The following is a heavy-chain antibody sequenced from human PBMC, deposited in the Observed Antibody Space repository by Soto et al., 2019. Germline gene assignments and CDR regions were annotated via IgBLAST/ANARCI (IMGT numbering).Heavy chain of an antibody. D-gene: IGHD2-21*01. CDR1: GFTFSSYA. Sequence: GGSLRLSCAASGFTFSSYAMSWVRQAPGKGLEWVSAISGSGGSTYYADSVKGRFTISRDNSKNTLYLQMNSLRAEDTAVYYCAKEDCGGDCYPPWFPFDYWGQGTLVTVSS. J-gene: IGHJ4*02. CDR3: AKEDCGGDCYPPWFPFDY. V-gene: IGHV3-23*01. CDR2: ISGSGGST.